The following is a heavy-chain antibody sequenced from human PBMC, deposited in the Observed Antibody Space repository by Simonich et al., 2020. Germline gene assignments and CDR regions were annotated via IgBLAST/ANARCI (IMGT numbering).Heavy chain of an antibody. CDR3: ARWIAVAGTGAYGMDV. V-gene: IGHV3-21*01. D-gene: IGHD6-19*01. CDR1: GFTFSSYS. J-gene: IGHJ6*02. Sequence: EVQLVESGGGLVKPGGSLRLSCAASGFTFSSYSMNWVRQAPGKGLEWVSSIISSSSYIYYAASVKGRFTISRDNAKNSLYLQMNSLRAEDTAVYYCARWIAVAGTGAYGMDVWGQGTTVTVSS. CDR2: IISSSSYI.